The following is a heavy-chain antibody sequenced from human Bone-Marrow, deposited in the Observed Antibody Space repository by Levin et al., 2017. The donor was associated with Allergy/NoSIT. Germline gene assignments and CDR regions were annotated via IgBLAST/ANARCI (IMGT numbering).Heavy chain of an antibody. CDR3: AKDGMKQWLAFDF. CDR1: GFTFSSYA. Sequence: GESLKISCSASGFTFSSYAMSWVRQAPGKGLEWVSAISGSGGSTYYPDSVKGRFTISRNNSKNTLDLQMNSLRAEDTAVYYCAKDGMKQWLAFDFWGQGTLVTVSS. CDR2: ISGSGGST. V-gene: IGHV3-23*01. J-gene: IGHJ4*02. D-gene: IGHD6-19*01.